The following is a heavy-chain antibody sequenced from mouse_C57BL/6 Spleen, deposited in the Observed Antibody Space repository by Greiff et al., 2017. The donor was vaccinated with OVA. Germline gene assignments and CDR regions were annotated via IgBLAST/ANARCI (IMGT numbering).Heavy chain of an antibody. Sequence: VQLQQPGAELVKPGASVKLSCKASGYTFTSYWMHWVKQRPGQGLEWIGMIHPNSGSTNYNEKFKSKATLTVDKSSSTAYMQLSSLTSEDSAVYYCARYDGTPSMDYWGQGTSVTVSS. CDR1: GYTFTSYW. CDR3: ARYDGTPSMDY. D-gene: IGHD2-3*01. J-gene: IGHJ4*01. V-gene: IGHV1-64*01. CDR2: IHPNSGST.